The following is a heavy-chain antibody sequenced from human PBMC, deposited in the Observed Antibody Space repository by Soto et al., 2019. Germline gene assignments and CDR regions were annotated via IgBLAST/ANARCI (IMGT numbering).Heavy chain of an antibody. V-gene: IGHV3-23*01. J-gene: IGHJ4*02. CDR3: AKGDRIVGATTDY. Sequence: PGGSLRLSCAASGFTFSSYAMSWVRQAPGKELEWVSAISGSGGSTYYADSVKGRFTISRDNSKNTLYLQMNSLRAEDTAVYYCAKGDRIVGATTDYWGQGTLVTVSS. CDR1: GFTFSSYA. D-gene: IGHD1-26*01. CDR2: ISGSGGST.